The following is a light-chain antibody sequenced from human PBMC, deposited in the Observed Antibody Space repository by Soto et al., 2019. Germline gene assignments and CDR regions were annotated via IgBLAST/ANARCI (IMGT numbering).Light chain of an antibody. CDR1: QGISSY. J-gene: IGKJ4*01. V-gene: IGKV1-9*01. CDR2: DAS. Sequence: DIQLTQSPSFLSASVGDRVTITCRASQGISSYLAWYQQKPGKAPKFLIYDASTLQSGVPSRFSGSGSGTEFTLTISSLQPEDFATYYCQQLNSYPFTFGGGTKVEIK. CDR3: QQLNSYPFT.